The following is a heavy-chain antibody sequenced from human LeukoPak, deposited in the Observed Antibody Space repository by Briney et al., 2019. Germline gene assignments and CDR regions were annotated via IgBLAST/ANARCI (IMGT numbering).Heavy chain of an antibody. CDR1: GGSISSYY. CDR3: ARAVRCSGGSCYNSWFDP. CDR2: IYTSGST. V-gene: IGHV4-4*07. D-gene: IGHD2-15*01. J-gene: IGHJ5*02. Sequence: SETLSLTCTVSGGSISSYYWSWIRQPAGKGLEWIGRIYTSGSTNYNPSLKSRVTMSVDTSKNQFSLKLSSVTAADTAVYYCARAVRCSGGSCYNSWFDPWGQGTLVTVSS.